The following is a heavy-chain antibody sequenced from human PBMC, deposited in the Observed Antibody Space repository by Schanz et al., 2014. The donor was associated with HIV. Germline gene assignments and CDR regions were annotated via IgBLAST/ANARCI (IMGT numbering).Heavy chain of an antibody. V-gene: IGHV1-2*02. J-gene: IGHJ4*02. D-gene: IGHD3-16*02. CDR1: GYTFTDYF. CDR2: INPNEGDT. CDR3: ATCRCDGELSLLRY. Sequence: QVRLAQSGAEVKRPGASVKVSCKASGYTFTDYFVHWGRQAPGQGLEWMGWINPNEGDTKFAQKLRGRVTMTRDTSLSVVYMELSRLRSDDTAVYYCATCRCDGELSLLRYWGQGTLVTVSS.